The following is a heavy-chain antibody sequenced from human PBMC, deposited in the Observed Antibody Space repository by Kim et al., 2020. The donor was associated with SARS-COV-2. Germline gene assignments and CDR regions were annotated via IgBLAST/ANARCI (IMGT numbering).Heavy chain of an antibody. V-gene: IGHV3-30-3*01. D-gene: IGHD3-10*01. CDR1: GFTFSSYA. CDR3: ARAAYYYGSGSDFDY. Sequence: GGSLRLSCAASGFTFSSYATHWVRQAPGKGLEWVAVISYDGSNKYYADSVKGRFTISSDNSKNTLYLQMNSLRAEDTAVYYCARAAYYYGSGSDFDYWGQGTLVTVSS. J-gene: IGHJ4*02. CDR2: ISYDGSNK.